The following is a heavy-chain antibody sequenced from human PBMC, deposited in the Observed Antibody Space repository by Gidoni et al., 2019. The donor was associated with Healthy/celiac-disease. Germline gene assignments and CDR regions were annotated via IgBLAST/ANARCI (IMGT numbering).Heavy chain of an antibody. J-gene: IGHJ3*02. Sequence: QVQLVQSGAEVKKPGSSVKVACKASGGTFSSDAIRRVRQAPGQGLEWRGGIIPIFGTANYAQKFQGRVTITADESTSTAYMELSSLRSEDTAVYYCARAEVQLERRPDAFDIWGQGTMVTVSS. CDR3: ARAEVQLERRPDAFDI. D-gene: IGHD1-1*01. CDR2: IIPIFGTA. CDR1: GGTFSSDA. V-gene: IGHV1-69*01.